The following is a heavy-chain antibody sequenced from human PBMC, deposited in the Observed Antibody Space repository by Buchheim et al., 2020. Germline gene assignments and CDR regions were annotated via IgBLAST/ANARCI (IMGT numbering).Heavy chain of an antibody. CDR1: GGSFSGYY. CDR3: ARLNMNCSSTSCYVRSYYYYGMDV. V-gene: IGHV4-34*01. CDR2: INHSGST. Sequence: QVQLQQWGAGLLKPSETLSLTCAVYGGSFSGYYWSWIRQPPGKGLEWIGEINHSGSTNYNPSFKSRVTISVDTSKNQFSLKLSSVTAADTAVYYCARLNMNCSSTSCYVRSYYYYGMDVWGQGTT. D-gene: IGHD2-2*01. J-gene: IGHJ6*02.